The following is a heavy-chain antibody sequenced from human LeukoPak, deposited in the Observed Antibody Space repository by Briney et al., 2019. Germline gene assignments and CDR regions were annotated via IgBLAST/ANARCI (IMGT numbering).Heavy chain of an antibody. V-gene: IGHV4-39*01. D-gene: IGHD6-19*01. CDR1: GGSISSSSYY. CDR3: ARRAVAGTGAFDI. CDR2: IYYSGST. J-gene: IGHJ3*02. Sequence: ETLSLTCTVSGGSISSSSYYWGWIRQPPGKGLEWIGSIYYSGSTYYNPSLKSRVTISVDTSKNQFYLKLSSVTAADTAVYYCARRAVAGTGAFDIWGQGTMVTVSS.